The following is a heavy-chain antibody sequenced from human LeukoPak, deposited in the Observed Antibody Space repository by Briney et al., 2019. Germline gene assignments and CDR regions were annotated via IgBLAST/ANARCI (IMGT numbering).Heavy chain of an antibody. CDR2: IYYSGST. J-gene: IGHJ4*02. Sequence: SETLSLTCTVSGGSISSYYWSWIRQPPGKGLEWIGYIYYSGSTNYNPSLKSRVTISVDTSKNQFSLKLSSVTAADTAVYYCARTGGYGGVSAYWGQGTLVTVSS. D-gene: IGHD4-23*01. CDR3: ARTGGYGGVSAY. V-gene: IGHV4-59*08. CDR1: GGSISSYY.